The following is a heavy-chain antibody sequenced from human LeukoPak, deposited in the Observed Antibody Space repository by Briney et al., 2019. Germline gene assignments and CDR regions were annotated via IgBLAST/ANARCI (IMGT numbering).Heavy chain of an antibody. CDR3: AGQISSSWYYYYYGMDV. Sequence: GGSLRLSCAASGYTFSSYGMHWVRQAPGKGLEWVAVISYDGSNKYYADSVKGRFTISRDNSKNTLYLQMNSLRAEDTAVYYCAGQISSSWYYYYYGMDVWGQGTTVTVSS. D-gene: IGHD6-13*01. J-gene: IGHJ6*02. CDR2: ISYDGSNK. CDR1: GYTFSSYG. V-gene: IGHV3-30*03.